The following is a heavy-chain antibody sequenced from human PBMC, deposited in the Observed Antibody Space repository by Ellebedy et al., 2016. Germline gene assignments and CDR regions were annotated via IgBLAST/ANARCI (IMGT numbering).Heavy chain of an antibody. CDR2: INGGNGKT. D-gene: IGHD3-10*01. J-gene: IGHJ4*02. CDR3: ARGSAEGRAFDY. Sequence: ASVKVSCKTSGYTFTRYAIHWVRQAPGQRLEWMGWINGGNGKTKYSSKFQDRVTIHCYTPASTAYMELSRLTSEDTAVYYCARGSAEGRAFDYWGQGTLVTVSS. CDR1: GYTFTRYA. V-gene: IGHV1-3*01.